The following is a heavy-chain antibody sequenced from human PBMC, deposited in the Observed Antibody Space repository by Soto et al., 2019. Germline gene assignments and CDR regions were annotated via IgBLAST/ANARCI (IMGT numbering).Heavy chain of an antibody. V-gene: IGHV1-2*04. CDR2: INPNSGGT. CDR3: GSPSSGPSPDVGH. Sequence: ASVKVSCKASGYTFTGYYMHWVRQAPGQGLECMGWINPNSGGTNYAQKFQGWVTMTKXTXXSXXXMXLXXRRXDDTAVYYCGSPSSGPSPDVGHWGHGTVVTVS. CDR1: GYTFTGYY. D-gene: IGHD3-22*01. J-gene: IGHJ4*01.